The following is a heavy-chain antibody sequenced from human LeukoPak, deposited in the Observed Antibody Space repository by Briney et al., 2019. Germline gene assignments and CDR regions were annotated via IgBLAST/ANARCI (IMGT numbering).Heavy chain of an antibody. D-gene: IGHD3-10*01. CDR2: ISGSGGST. V-gene: IGHV3-23*01. Sequence: QAGGSLRLSCAASGFTFSSYGMSWVRQAPGKGLEWVSAISGSGGSTYYADSVKGRFTISRDNSKNTLYLQMNSLRAEDTAVYYCAKDRLLWAHYFDYWGHGTLVTVSS. J-gene: IGHJ4*01. CDR3: AKDRLLWAHYFDY. CDR1: GFTFSSYG.